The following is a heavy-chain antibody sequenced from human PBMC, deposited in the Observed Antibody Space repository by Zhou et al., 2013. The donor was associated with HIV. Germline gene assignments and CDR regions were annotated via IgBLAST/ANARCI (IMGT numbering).Heavy chain of an antibody. CDR1: GYAFTSYY. J-gene: IGHJ6*02. Sequence: QVQLVQSGAEMKKPGASVNISCEASGYAFTSYYIHWVRQAPGQGLEWLGLINPGIGSTYYAEKFQGRVTMTRDTSTNTVNMQLGTLTSEDTAVYYCARDTQQQLPSYYYYGMDVWGQGTTVTVSS. CDR2: INPGIGST. D-gene: IGHD6-13*01. CDR3: ARDTQQQLPSYYYYGMDV. V-gene: IGHV1-46*01.